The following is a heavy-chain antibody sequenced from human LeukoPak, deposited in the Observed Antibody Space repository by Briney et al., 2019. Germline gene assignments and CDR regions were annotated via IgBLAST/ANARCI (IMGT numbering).Heavy chain of an antibody. V-gene: IGHV4-59*01. CDR3: ARGGIAAAGTLQH. Sequence: SETLSLTCTVSGGSISSYYWGWIRQPPGKGLEWIGYIYYSGSTNYNPSLKSRVTISVDTSKNQFSLKLSSVTAADTAVYYCARGGIAAAGTLQHWGQGTLVTVSS. CDR1: GGSISSYY. J-gene: IGHJ1*01. D-gene: IGHD6-13*01. CDR2: IYYSGST.